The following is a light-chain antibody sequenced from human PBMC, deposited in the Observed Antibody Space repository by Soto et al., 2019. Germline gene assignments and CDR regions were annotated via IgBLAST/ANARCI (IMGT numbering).Light chain of an antibody. CDR1: QSVSSN. CDR3: QQYNNWWT. V-gene: IGKV3-15*01. Sequence: EIVMTQSPATLSVSPGERATLSCRASQSVSSNLAWYQQKPGQAPRLLIYGASTRATGISARFSGSGYGTEFTLTNSSLQSEDFAVYYCQQYNNWWTFGQGTKVEIK. CDR2: GAS. J-gene: IGKJ1*01.